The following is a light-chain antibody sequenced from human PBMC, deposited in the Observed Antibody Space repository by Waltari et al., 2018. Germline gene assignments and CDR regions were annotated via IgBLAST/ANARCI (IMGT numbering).Light chain of an antibody. CDR3: QQYNDWPPLT. V-gene: IGKV3-15*01. Sequence: EIVMTQSPATLSVSPGERPTLSCRASQSVSSNLAWYQQKPGQAPRLLIYGVSTRATGIPVRFSGSGSGTEFTLTISSLQSEDFAVYYCQQYNDWPPLTFGGGTKVEIK. CDR1: QSVSSN. CDR2: GVS. J-gene: IGKJ4*01.